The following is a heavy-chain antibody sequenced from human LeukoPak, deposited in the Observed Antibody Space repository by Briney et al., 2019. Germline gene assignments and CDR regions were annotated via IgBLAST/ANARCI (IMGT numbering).Heavy chain of an antibody. V-gene: IGHV4-34*01. CDR1: GGSFRGYY. Sequence: KPSETLSLTCAVYGGSFRGYYWSWIRQPPGKGLEWIGEINHSGSTNYNPSLKSRVTISVDTSKNQFSLKLSSVTAADTAVYYCARVWEKWYFDYWGQGTLVTVSS. CDR3: ARVWEKWYFDY. J-gene: IGHJ4*02. CDR2: INHSGST. D-gene: IGHD3-16*01.